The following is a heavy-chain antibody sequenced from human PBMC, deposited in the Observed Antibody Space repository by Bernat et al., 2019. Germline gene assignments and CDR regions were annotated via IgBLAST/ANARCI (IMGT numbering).Heavy chain of an antibody. CDR1: GFTFSSYG. D-gene: IGHD6-19*01. Sequence: QVQLVESGGGMVQPGRSLRLSCAASGFTFSSYGMHWVRQAPGKGLEWVAVISYDGSNKYYADSVKGRFTISRDNSKNTLYLQMNSLRAEDTAVYYCAPTIRGSGWTTFDYWGQGTLVTVSS. CDR3: APTIRGSGWTTFDY. CDR2: ISYDGSNK. V-gene: IGHV3-30*03. J-gene: IGHJ4*02.